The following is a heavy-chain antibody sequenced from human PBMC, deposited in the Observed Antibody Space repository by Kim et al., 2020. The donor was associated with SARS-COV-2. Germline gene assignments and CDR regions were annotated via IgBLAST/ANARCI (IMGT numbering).Heavy chain of an antibody. D-gene: IGHD3-10*02. V-gene: IGHV4-34*01. Sequence: SETLSLTCAVYGGSFSGYYWSWIRQPPGKGLEWIGEINHSGSTNYNPSLKSRVTISVDTSKNQFSLKLSSVTAADTAVYYCARAPGLLRSYYYYGMDVWGQGTTVTVSS. CDR3: ARAPGLLRSYYYYGMDV. CDR2: INHSGST. J-gene: IGHJ6*02. CDR1: GGSFSGYY.